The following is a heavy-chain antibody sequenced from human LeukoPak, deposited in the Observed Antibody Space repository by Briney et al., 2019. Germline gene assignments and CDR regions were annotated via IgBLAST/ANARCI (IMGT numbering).Heavy chain of an antibody. V-gene: IGHV3-23*01. CDR3: AKDQDEYSSSSPWDY. CDR2: LSDSGSA. CDR1: GFTFSSYA. J-gene: IGHJ4*02. Sequence: GGSLRLSCAASGFTFSSYAMSWVRQAPGKGLEWVSGLSDSGSAYYADSVKGRFTISRDNSKNTLYLQMNSLRAEDTAVYYCAKDQDEYSSSSPWDYWGQGTLVTVSS. D-gene: IGHD6-6*01.